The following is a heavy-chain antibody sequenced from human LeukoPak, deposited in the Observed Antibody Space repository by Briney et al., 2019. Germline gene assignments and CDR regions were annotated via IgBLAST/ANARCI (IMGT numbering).Heavy chain of an antibody. CDR3: GRCEVRVCSFDS. Sequence: PSETLSLTCTVSGGSINSSTYYWGWIRQPPGKGLEWIGSIHYSGCAYYNPSLKSRVTISVAPSKKQFSLKLSSVTAADTAVFYCGRCEVRVCSFDSWGQGALVTVSS. V-gene: IGHV4-39*07. CDR2: IHYSGCA. J-gene: IGHJ4*02. CDR1: GGSINSSTYY.